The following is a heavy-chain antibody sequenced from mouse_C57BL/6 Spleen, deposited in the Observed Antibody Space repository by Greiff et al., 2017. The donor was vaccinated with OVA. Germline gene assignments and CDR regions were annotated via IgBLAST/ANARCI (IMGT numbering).Heavy chain of an antibody. D-gene: IGHD2-2*01. Sequence: EVKLMESGGGLVKPGGSLKLSCAASGFTFSSYAMSWVRQTPEKRLEWVATISDGGSYTYYPDNVKGRFTISRDNAKNNLYLQMSHLKSEDTAMYYCARDMVTTGFADWGQGTLVTVSA. V-gene: IGHV5-4*01. CDR1: GFTFSSYA. J-gene: IGHJ3*01. CDR3: ARDMVTTGFAD. CDR2: ISDGGSYT.